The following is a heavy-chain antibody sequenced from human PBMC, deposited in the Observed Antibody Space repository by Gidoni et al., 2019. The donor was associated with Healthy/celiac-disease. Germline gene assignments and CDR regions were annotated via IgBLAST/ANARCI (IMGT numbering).Heavy chain of an antibody. Sequence: QVQLQESGPGLVKPSETLSLTCTVSGGSISRYYWSWIRQPPGKGLEWIGYIYSSGSTNDNPSLKSRVTISVDTSKDQFSLKLSSVTAADAAVYYCAGGPRSGIGPATIFGWFDPWGQGTLVTVSS. CDR2: IYSSGST. D-gene: IGHD3-3*01. V-gene: IGHV4-59*01. CDR3: AGGPRSGIGPATIFGWFDP. CDR1: GGSISRYY. J-gene: IGHJ5*02.